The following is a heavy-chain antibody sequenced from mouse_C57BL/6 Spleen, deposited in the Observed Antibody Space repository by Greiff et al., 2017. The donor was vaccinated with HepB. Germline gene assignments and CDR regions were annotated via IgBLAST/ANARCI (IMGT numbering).Heavy chain of an antibody. J-gene: IGHJ2*01. Sequence: QVQLQQSGPELVKPGASVKISCKASGYAFSSSWMNWVKQRPGKGLEWIGRIYPGDGDTNYNGKFKGKATLTADKSSSTAYMQLSSLTSEDSAVYFCARDYYGSSLDDWGQGTTLTVSS. CDR2: IYPGDGDT. V-gene: IGHV1-82*01. CDR1: GYAFSSSW. D-gene: IGHD1-1*01. CDR3: ARDYYGSSLDD.